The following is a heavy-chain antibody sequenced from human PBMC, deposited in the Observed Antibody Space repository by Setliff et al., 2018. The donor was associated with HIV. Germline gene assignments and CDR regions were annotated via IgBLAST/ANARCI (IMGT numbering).Heavy chain of an antibody. J-gene: IGHJ4*02. V-gene: IGHV1-46*01. D-gene: IGHD6-13*01. CDR1: GYTFTSYG. CDR3: AWGGMGIAAAGGEYYFDY. Sequence: GASVKVSCKASGYTFTSYGISWVRQAPGQGLEWMGIINPSGGSTSYAQKFQGRVTMTRDTSTSTVYMELSSLRSEDTAVYYCAWGGMGIAAAGGEYYFDYWGQGTLVTVSS. CDR2: INPSGGST.